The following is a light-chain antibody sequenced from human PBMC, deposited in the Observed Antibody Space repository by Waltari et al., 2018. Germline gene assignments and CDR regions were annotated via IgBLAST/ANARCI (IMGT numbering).Light chain of an antibody. J-gene: IGKJ3*01. V-gene: IGKV1-39*01. Sequence: DIQMAQSPSSLSASVGDRITITCRESQSINSHLNWYQHKSGKAPKLLIYAASSLQSGVPSRFSGSGSGTDFTLTISSLQPEDFATYYCQQSYSAPHFGPGTKVDIK. CDR2: AAS. CDR3: QQSYSAPH. CDR1: QSINSH.